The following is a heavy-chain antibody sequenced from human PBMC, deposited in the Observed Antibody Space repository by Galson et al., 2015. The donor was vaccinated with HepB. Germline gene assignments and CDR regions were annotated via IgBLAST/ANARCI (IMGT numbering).Heavy chain of an antibody. J-gene: IGHJ4*02. CDR1: GGTFSSYA. CDR3: ARGIVDSSSWYGVFDY. V-gene: IGHV1-69*13. D-gene: IGHD6-13*01. CDR2: IIPIFGTA. Sequence: SVKVSCKASGGTFSSYAISWVRQAPGQGLEWMGGIIPIFGTANYAQKFQGRVTVTADESTSTAYMELSSLRSEDTAVYYCARGIVDSSSWYGVFDYWGQGTLVTVSS.